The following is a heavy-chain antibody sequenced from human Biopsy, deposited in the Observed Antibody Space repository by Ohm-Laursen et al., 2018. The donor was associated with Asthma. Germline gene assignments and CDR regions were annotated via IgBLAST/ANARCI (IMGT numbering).Heavy chain of an antibody. D-gene: IGHD5-18*01. J-gene: IGHJ4*02. CDR2: IYYSGST. Sequence: SQTLSLTCTVSGGSISSGDLYWSWIRQPPGKGLEWIGYIYYSGSTYYNPSLKSRVSISIDTSKNQFSLKLSSVTAADTAVYYCARDFVDSAMDYFDYWGQGTLVTVSS. CDR3: ARDFVDSAMDYFDY. V-gene: IGHV4-30-4*01. CDR1: GGSISSGDLY.